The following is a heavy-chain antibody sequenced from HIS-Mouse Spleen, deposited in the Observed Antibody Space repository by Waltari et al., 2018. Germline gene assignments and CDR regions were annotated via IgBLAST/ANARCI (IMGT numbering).Heavy chain of an antibody. D-gene: IGHD6-13*01. CDR3: ARYYGEDIAAAGTGRFYFDY. J-gene: IGHJ4*02. CDR2: IYYSGST. V-gene: IGHV4-39*07. Sequence: QLQLQESGPGLVKPSETLSLTCTVPGGSISSSSYYWGWIRQPPGKGREWIGSIYYSGSTYYNPSLKSRVTISVDTSKNQFSLKLSSVTAADTAVYYCARYYGEDIAAAGTGRFYFDYWGQGTLVTVSS. CDR1: GGSISSSSYY.